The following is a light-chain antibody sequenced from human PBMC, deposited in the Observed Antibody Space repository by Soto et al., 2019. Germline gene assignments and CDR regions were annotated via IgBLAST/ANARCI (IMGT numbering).Light chain of an antibody. CDR3: QQYYTTPLT. V-gene: IGKV4-1*01. CDR2: WAS. CDR1: QSILYNSKNKNF. J-gene: IGKJ2*01. Sequence: DIVMTQSPDSLTVSLGERATINCKSSQSILYNSKNKNFLAWYQQKPGQSPKLLISWASTRESGVPVRFRGSGSETDFTLTITNLQAEDVAVYYCQQYYTTPLTFGQGTKLEIK.